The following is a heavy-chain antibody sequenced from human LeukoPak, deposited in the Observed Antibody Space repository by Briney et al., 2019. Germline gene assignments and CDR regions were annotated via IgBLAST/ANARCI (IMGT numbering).Heavy chain of an antibody. J-gene: IGHJ4*02. CDR2: INHSGST. V-gene: IGHV4-34*01. CDR3: GRGYYYDSSGYYPFDY. Sequence: PSETLSLTCAVYGGSFSGYYWSWIRQPPGKGLEWIGEINHSGSTNYNPSLKSRVTISVDTSKNQFSLKLSSVTAADTAVYYCGRGYYYDSSGYYPFDYWGQGTLVTVSS. CDR1: GGSFSGYY. D-gene: IGHD3-22*01.